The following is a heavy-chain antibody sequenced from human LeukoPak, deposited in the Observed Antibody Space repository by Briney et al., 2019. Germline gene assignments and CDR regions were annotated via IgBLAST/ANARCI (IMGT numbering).Heavy chain of an antibody. CDR3: ARGITMIVVARNNWFDP. Sequence: ASVKVSCKASGYTFTSYAMHWVHQAPGQRLEWMGWINAGNGNTKYSQKFQGRVTITRDTSASTAYMELSSLRSEDTAVYYCARGITMIVVARNNWFDPWGQGTLVTVSS. D-gene: IGHD3-22*01. CDR2: INAGNGNT. V-gene: IGHV1-3*01. J-gene: IGHJ5*02. CDR1: GYTFTSYA.